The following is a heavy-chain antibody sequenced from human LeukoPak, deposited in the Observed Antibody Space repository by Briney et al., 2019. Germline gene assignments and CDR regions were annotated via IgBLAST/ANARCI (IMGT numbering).Heavy chain of an antibody. CDR1: GFTFSSYA. J-gene: IGHJ4*02. D-gene: IGHD2-15*01. CDR3: AKATERHCIDGRCLGFDY. V-gene: IGHV3-23*01. Sequence: GGSLRLSCAASGFTFSSYAMRWVRQAPGKGPEWVSGSSGSGGRTYYADSVRGRFIISRDNSKNMLYLQMNSLRAEDTAVYYCAKATERHCIDGRCLGFDYWGQGTLVTVSS. CDR2: SSGSGGRT.